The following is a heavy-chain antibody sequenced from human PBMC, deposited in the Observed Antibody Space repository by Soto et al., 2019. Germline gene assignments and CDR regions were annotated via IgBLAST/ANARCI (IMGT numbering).Heavy chain of an antibody. CDR1: GYTFTGYY. D-gene: IGHD2-21*02. J-gene: IGHJ4*02. CDR3: ARAHCGGDCYSGVDY. CDR2: INPNSGGT. Sequence: GASVKVSCKASGYTFTGYYMHWVRQAPGQGLEWMGWINPNSGGTNYAQKFQGWVTMTRDTSISTAYMELSRLRSDDTAVYYCARAHCGGDCYSGVDYWGREPWSPSPQ. V-gene: IGHV1-2*04.